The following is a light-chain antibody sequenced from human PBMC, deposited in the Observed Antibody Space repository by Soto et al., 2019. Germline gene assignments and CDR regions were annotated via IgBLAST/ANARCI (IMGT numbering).Light chain of an antibody. Sequence: SYELTQPPSVSVSPGQTATITCSGDDLGDRYACWYRQKPGQSPVLVMFQDKKRPSGIPERFSGSNSGNTATLTISGTQAMDEADYYCQAWDSSTYVFGTGTKVTVL. J-gene: IGLJ1*01. V-gene: IGLV3-1*01. CDR3: QAWDSSTYV. CDR1: DLGDRY. CDR2: QDK.